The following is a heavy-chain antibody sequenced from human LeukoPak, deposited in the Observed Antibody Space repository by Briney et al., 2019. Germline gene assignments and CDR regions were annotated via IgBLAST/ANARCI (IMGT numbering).Heavy chain of an antibody. CDR1: GGSISSYY. CDR2: IYYSGNT. CDR3: AGEDYFDSSGYASWRFDI. Sequence: SETLSLTCTVSGGSISSYYWTWIRQPPGKGLEWIGHIYYSGNTIYNPSLKSRVTISVDTSKNQFSRKLTSVTTADTAVYYCAGEDYFDSSGYASWRFDIWGQGTMVTV. V-gene: IGHV4-59*01. J-gene: IGHJ3*02. D-gene: IGHD3-22*01.